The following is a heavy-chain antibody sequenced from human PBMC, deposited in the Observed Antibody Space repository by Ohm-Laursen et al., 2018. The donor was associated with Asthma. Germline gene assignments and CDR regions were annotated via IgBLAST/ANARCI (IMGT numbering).Heavy chain of an antibody. J-gene: IGHJ5*02. V-gene: IGHV3-53*01. D-gene: IGHD3-3*01. CDR2: IYSGGTT. Sequence: SLRLSCTASGFTVGSDYMTWVRQAPGKGLEWVSAIYSGGTTYYADSVRGRFTVSRDNSKNTLYLQMNSLRAEDTAVYYCARWAIFGVVTNWFDPWGQGTLVTVSS. CDR1: GFTVGSDY. CDR3: ARWAIFGVVTNWFDP.